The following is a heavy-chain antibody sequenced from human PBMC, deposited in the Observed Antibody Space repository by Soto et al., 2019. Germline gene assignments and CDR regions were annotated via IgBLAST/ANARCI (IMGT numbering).Heavy chain of an antibody. J-gene: IGHJ4*02. CDR3: ARDQTTFGIITVLDY. CDR2: IYYSGST. D-gene: IGHD3-3*01. V-gene: IGHV4-31*03. Sequence: SETLSLTCTVSGGSINSGGYYWSWIRQHPGKGLEWSGYIYYSGSTYYNPSLKSRVTISIDTSKNQFSLKLSSVTAADTAVYYSARDQTTFGIITVLDYCGQATLVTVSS. CDR1: GGSINSGGYY.